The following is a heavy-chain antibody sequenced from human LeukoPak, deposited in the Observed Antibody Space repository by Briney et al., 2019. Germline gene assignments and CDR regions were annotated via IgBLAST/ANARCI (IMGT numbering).Heavy chain of an antibody. CDR2: INPNSGGT. D-gene: IGHD2-15*01. J-gene: IGHJ4*02. V-gene: IGHV1-2*02. CDR1: GYTFTGYY. CDR3: ARGLGYCSGGSCYAGYFDY. Sequence: EASVKVSCKASGYTFTGYYMHWVRQAPGQGLEWMGWINPNSGGTNYAQKFQGRVTMTRDTSISTAYMELSRLRSDDTAVYYCARGLGYCSGGSCYAGYFDYWGQGTLVTVSS.